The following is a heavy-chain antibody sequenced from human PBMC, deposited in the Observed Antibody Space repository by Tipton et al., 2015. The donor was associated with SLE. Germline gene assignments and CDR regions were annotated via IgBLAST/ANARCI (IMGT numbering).Heavy chain of an antibody. J-gene: IGHJ4*02. CDR2: INSEGSST. V-gene: IGHV3-74*01. D-gene: IGHD6-19*01. CDR1: GFTFSSDG. CDR3: ARVGSGWYLDY. Sequence: SLRLSCAASGFTFSSDGMHRVRQAPGKGLMWVSRINSEGSSTSYADSVKGRFTISRDNAKNTLYLQMNSLRAEDTAVYYCARVGSGWYLDYWGQGTLLTVSS.